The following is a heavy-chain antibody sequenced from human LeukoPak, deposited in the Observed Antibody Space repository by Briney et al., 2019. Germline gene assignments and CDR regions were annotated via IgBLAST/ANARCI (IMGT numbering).Heavy chain of an antibody. J-gene: IGHJ4*02. CDR1: GFTFSSYA. D-gene: IGHD1-26*01. V-gene: IGHV3-30-3*01. CDR3: SRDPTYYLRYGYFDY. Sequence: GGSLRLSCAASGFTFSSYAMHWVRQAPGKGLEWGAVISYDGSTKYYADSVKGRLPISRDNSKNSLYLQMNSLRAEDTAVYYCSRDPTYYLRYGYFDYWGQGALVTVSS. CDR2: ISYDGSTK.